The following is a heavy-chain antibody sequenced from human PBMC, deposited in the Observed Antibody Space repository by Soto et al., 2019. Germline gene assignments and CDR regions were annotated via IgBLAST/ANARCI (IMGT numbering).Heavy chain of an antibody. CDR1: GGGLSSRSNL. Sequence: SETLSVTSALSGGGLSSRSNLWTYVRQPPGKELERLGEILHSGSTNCFPSLWGRGIISVDKSENQFSLNLDSVAAADTAGHSCASLGTTVTSFDSWGQGTLVTVSS. J-gene: IGHJ4*02. CDR2: ILHSGST. CDR3: ASLGTTVTSFDS. V-gene: IGHV4-4*02. D-gene: IGHD4-4*01.